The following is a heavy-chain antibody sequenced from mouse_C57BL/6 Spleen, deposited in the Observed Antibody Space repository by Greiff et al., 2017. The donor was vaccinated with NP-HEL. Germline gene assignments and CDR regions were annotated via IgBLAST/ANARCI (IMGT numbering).Heavy chain of an antibody. D-gene: IGHD4-1*01. CDR3: ARHGGTGTDFDY. J-gene: IGHJ2*01. V-gene: IGHV5-6*01. Sequence: EVQGVESGGDLVKPGGSLKLSCAASGFTFSSYGMSWVRQTPDKRLEWVATISSGGSYTYYPDSVKGRFTISRDNAKNTLYLQMSSLKSEDTAMYYWARHGGTGTDFDYWGQGTTLTVSS. CDR1: GFTFSSYG. CDR2: ISSGGSYT.